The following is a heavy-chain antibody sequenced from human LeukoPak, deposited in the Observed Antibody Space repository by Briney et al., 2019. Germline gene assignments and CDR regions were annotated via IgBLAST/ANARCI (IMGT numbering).Heavy chain of an antibody. CDR2: IYHSGST. J-gene: IGHJ4*02. D-gene: IGHD3-3*01. V-gene: IGHV4-38-2*01. Sequence: SETLSLTCAVSGYSISSGYYWGWIRQPPGKGLEWIGSIYHSGSTYYNPSLKSRVTISVDTSKNQFSLKLSSLTAADTAVYYCPRCDFGVGIDYWGQGTLVTVSS. CDR3: PRCDFGVGIDY. CDR1: GYSISSGYY.